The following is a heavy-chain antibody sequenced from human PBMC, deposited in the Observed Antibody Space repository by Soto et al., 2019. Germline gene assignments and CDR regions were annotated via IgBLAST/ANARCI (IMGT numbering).Heavy chain of an antibody. CDR1: GGSISSYY. V-gene: IGHV4-59*01. J-gene: IGHJ5*02. D-gene: IGHD3-10*01. CDR3: ARDMVRGVIIPHNWFDP. Sequence: PSETLSLTCTVSGGSISSYYWSWIRQPPGKGLEWIGYIYYSGSTNYNPSLKSRVTISVDTSKNQFSLKLSSVTAADTAVYYCARDMVRGVIIPHNWFDPWGQGTLVTVSS. CDR2: IYYSGST.